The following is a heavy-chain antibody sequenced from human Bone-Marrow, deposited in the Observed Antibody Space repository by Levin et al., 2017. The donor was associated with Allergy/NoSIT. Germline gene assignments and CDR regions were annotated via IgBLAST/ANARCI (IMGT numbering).Heavy chain of an antibody. CDR3: ARALPWQMITFGGAPYGMDV. Sequence: GGSLRLSCAASGFTFSSYWMHWVRQAPGKGLVWVSRINSDGSSTSYADSVKGRFTISRDNAKNTLYLQMNSLRAEDTAVYYCARALPWQMITFGGAPYGMDVWGQGTTVTVSS. CDR2: INSDGSST. J-gene: IGHJ6*02. CDR1: GFTFSSYW. D-gene: IGHD3-16*01. V-gene: IGHV3-74*01.